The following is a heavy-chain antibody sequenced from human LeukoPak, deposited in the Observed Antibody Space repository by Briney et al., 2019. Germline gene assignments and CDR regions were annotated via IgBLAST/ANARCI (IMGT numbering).Heavy chain of an antibody. CDR3: ARGYSRVATTKIDY. D-gene: IGHD5-12*01. V-gene: IGHV1-2*02. CDR1: GYTFTGYY. CDR2: INPNSGGT. J-gene: IGHJ4*02. Sequence: VASVKVSCKASGYTFTGYYMHWVRQAPGQGLEWMGWINPNSGGTNYAQKFQGRVTMTRDTSISTAYMELSRLRSDDTAVYYCARGYSRVATTKIDYWGQGTLVTVSS.